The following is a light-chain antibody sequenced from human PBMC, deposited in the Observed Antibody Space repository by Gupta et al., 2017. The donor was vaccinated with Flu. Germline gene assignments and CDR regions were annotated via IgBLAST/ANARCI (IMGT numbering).Light chain of an antibody. CDR1: YDINKW. V-gene: IGKV1-12*02. CDR2: ATS. J-gene: IGKJ2*01. Sequence: DIQMTQFPSSVSASVGDRVTISCRASYDINKWLAWYQQKPGKAPKLLIFATSTLYSGVPSRFSGSRSETDFTLTINSLQPEDFATYYCQQADRSPYTFGQGTKLEI. CDR3: QQADRSPYT.